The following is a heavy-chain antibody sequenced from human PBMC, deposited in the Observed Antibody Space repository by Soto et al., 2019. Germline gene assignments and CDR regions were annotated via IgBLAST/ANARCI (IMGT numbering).Heavy chain of an antibody. CDR1: GGSISSSSYY. V-gene: IGHV4-39*01. CDR2: IYYSGST. J-gene: IGHJ4*02. Sequence: SETLSLTCTVSGGSISSSSYYWGWIRQPPGKGLEWIGSIYYSGSTYYNPSLKSRVTRSGGTAKNQFSLKLSSVTAADTAVYYCARQYYFGSGSYYKRPFDFWGQGTLVTVSS. CDR3: ARQYYFGSGSYYKRPFDF. D-gene: IGHD3-10*01.